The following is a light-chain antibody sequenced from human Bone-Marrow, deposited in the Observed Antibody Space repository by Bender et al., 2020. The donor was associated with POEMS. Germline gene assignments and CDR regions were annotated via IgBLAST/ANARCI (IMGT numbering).Light chain of an antibody. CDR3: QTWGTGNQAV. Sequence: QVVLTQSPSASASLGASVKLTCTLNSGHSSNAIEWLQQQPGKGPRYLMKVDSDGSHNKGDEIPDRFSGSSSGAERYLTISSLHSEDEADYYCQTWGTGNQAVFGEGTKLTVL. J-gene: IGLJ2*01. CDR1: SGHSSNA. V-gene: IGLV4-69*01. CDR2: VDSDGSH.